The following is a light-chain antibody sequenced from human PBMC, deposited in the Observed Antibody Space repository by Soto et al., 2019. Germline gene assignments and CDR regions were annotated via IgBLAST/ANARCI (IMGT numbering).Light chain of an antibody. CDR1: QSISIW. CDR3: QQYNSYSPYT. CDR2: KAS. J-gene: IGKJ2*01. V-gene: IGKV1-5*03. Sequence: DIQMTQSPSTLSASVGDRVTITCRASQSISIWLAWYQQKPGKAPKLLIYKASSLESGVPSRFSGSGSETEFTLTLSSLQPDDFATYYCQQYNSYSPYTFGQGTKLEIK.